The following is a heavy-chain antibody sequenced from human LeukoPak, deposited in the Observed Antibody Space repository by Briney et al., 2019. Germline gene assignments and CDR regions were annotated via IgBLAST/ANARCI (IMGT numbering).Heavy chain of an antibody. CDR3: ADSSGYYNFDY. D-gene: IGHD3-22*01. V-gene: IGHV4-39*07. CDR2: IYYSGST. J-gene: IGHJ4*02. Sequence: WVRQAPGKGLEWIGSIYYSGSTYYNPSLKSQVTISVDTSKNQFSLKLSSVTAADTAMYYCADSSGYYNFDYWGQGSLVTVSS.